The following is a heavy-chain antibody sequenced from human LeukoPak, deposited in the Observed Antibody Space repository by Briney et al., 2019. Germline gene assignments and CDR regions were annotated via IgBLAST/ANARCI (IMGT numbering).Heavy chain of an antibody. CDR1: GGSISSSSYY. V-gene: IGHV4-39*01. CDR3: ARYTSDWYYIDY. J-gene: IGHJ4*02. CDR2: IYYSGST. D-gene: IGHD6-19*01. Sequence: SETLSLTCTVPGGSISSSSYYWVWIRQPPGKGLEWIGNIYYSGSTYYNPSLKSRVTISVDTSKNQFSLKLSSVTAADTAVYYCARYTSDWYYIDYWGQGTLVTVSS.